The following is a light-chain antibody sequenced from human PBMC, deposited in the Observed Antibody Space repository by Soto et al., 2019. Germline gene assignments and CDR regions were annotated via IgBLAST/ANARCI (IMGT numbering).Light chain of an antibody. CDR2: EGS. Sequence: QSALTQPASVSGSPGQSITISCTGTSSDVGSYNLVSWYQQHPGKAPKLMIYEGSKRPSGVSNRFSGSKSGNTASRTISGLQAEDEADYYCCSYAGSSIHVVFGGGTKLTVL. CDR1: SSDVGSYNL. CDR3: CSYAGSSIHVV. V-gene: IGLV2-23*01. J-gene: IGLJ2*01.